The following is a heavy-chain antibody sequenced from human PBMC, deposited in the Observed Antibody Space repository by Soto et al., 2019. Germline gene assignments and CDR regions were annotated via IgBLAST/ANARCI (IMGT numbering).Heavy chain of an antibody. CDR1: W. CDR2: INPDGSGK. D-gene: IGHD5-18*01. Sequence: WVRWISQAPGKGPEWVANINPDGSGKYYMDSVKGRFTISRDNAQNSLYLQMNSLRVDDTAVYYCARDGYPYAMDVWGQGTTVTVS. V-gene: IGHV3-7*04. CDR3: ARDGYPYAMDV. J-gene: IGHJ6*02.